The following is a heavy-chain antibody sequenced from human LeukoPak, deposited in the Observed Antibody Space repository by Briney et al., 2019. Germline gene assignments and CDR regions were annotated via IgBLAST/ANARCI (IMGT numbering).Heavy chain of an antibody. CDR3: ARSYDSRGYYYYGMDV. CDR1: VGSISSYN. V-gene: IGHV4-59*01. D-gene: IGHD3-22*01. Sequence: SETLSLTCISLVGSISSYNGTWIRQSPGKGLDWIGYTYYSGSTGYNPSLKSRVTISVDTSKNQFSLELSSVTAADTAVYYCARSYDSRGYYYYGMDVWGQGTTVTVSS. CDR2: TYYSGST. J-gene: IGHJ6*02.